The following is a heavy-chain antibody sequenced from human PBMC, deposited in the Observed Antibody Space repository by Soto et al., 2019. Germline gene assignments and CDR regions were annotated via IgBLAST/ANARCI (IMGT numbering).Heavy chain of an antibody. CDR2: IYPGDSDT. CDR3: ATLGRYCSGGSCYSDYYYYSMDV. Sequence: GESLKISCKGSGYSFTSYWIGWVRQMPGKGLEWMGIIYPGDSDTRYSPSFQGQVTISADKSISTAYLQWSSLKASDTAMYYCATLGRYCSGGSCYSDYYYYSMDVWGQGTTVTVSS. D-gene: IGHD2-15*01. CDR1: GYSFTSYW. V-gene: IGHV5-51*01. J-gene: IGHJ6*02.